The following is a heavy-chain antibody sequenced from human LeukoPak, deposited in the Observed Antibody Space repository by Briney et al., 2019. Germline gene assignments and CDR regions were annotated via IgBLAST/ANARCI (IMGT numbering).Heavy chain of an antibody. CDR2: TSTVSTYT. V-gene: IGHV3-21*01. D-gene: IGHD6-25*01. J-gene: IGHJ6*03. Sequence: GGSLRPSCAASGFTFSDYSMNWVRQAPGKGLEWVASTSTVSTYTFYAESLKGRISISRDNAKNSLILQMSSLRADDTAVYYCTRDGSGFYYCYYMDLWGKEPTDSVSS. CDR3: TRDGSGFYYCYYMDL. CDR1: GFTFSDYS.